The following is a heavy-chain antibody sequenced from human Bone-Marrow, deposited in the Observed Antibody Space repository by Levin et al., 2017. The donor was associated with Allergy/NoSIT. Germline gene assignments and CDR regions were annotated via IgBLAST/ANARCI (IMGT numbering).Heavy chain of an antibody. J-gene: IGHJ4*02. CDR2: ISYLASAK. Sequence: GGSLRLSCVASGITFRNYAMHWVRQAPGKGLEWVAGISYLASAKHYGDSVKGRFTISRDDSGGMLYLQMNNLRLEDTAVYYCVKDRRWKNEYNERTFESWGRGTLVIVSS. D-gene: IGHD1-1*01. V-gene: IGHV3-30*18. CDR3: VKDRRWKNEYNERTFES. CDR1: GITFRNYA.